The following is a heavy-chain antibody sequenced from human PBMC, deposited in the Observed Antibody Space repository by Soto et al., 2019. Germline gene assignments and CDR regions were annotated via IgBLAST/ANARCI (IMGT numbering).Heavy chain of an antibody. CDR1: GFTFSSYS. V-gene: IGHV3-48*01. D-gene: IGHD2-2*01. Sequence: GGSLRLSCAASGFTFSSYSMNWVRQAPGKGLEWLAYISSGSVTIYYADSVRGRFTISRDNAKNSLYLQMNDLRAEDTAVYYCARDLERTSTNYWGQGTPVTVSS. J-gene: IGHJ4*02. CDR3: ARDLERTSTNY. CDR2: ISSGSVTI.